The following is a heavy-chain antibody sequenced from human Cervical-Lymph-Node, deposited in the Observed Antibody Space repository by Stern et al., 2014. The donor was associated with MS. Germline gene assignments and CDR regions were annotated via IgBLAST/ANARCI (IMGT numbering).Heavy chain of an antibody. D-gene: IGHD6-13*01. CDR2: IYPGDSDT. CDR1: GYSFTTYW. V-gene: IGHV5-51*01. J-gene: IGHJ6*02. CDR3: ARQQYSTLAQTRSGHGMDV. Sequence: VQLVQSAAEVKKPGESLKISCKGSGYSFTTYWIAWVRQMPGKGLEWMGIIYPGDSDTRYSPSFQGQVTISADKSITTAYLQWSSLKASDTAIYYCARQQYSTLAQTRSGHGMDVWGQGTTVTVSS.